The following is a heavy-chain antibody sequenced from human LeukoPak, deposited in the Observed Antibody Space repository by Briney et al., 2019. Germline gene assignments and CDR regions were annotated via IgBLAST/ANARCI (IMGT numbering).Heavy chain of an antibody. CDR1: GFSLNEYG. CDR2: VSYDGSHK. CDR3: AKEHCTITSCPGYYYYCMDV. Sequence: GGSLRLSCVGSGFSLNEYGIHWVRQAPGKGLEWVAVVSYDGSHKYYADSVKGRFTVSRDNSKNTLYLQMNSLRAEDTAVYWCAKEHCTITSCPGYYYYCMDVWGKGTTVTVSS. V-gene: IGHV3-30*18. J-gene: IGHJ6*03. D-gene: IGHD2-2*01.